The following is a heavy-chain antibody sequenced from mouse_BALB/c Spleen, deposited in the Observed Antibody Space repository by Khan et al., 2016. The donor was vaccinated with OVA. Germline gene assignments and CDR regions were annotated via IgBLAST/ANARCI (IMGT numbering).Heavy chain of an antibody. J-gene: IGHJ4*01. CDR2: IWGGGST. CDR3: AKGVWSYYYTLDY. V-gene: IGHV2-6-5*01. CDR1: GFSLSDYG. Sequence: VKLKESGPGLVAPSQNLSITCTVSGFSLSDYGVSWIRQPPGKGLEWLGVIWGGGSTYYNSALKSRLSISTDNSKSHVFLKMSSLQSDDTAMFYCAKGVWSYYYTLDYWGQGTSVTVSS.